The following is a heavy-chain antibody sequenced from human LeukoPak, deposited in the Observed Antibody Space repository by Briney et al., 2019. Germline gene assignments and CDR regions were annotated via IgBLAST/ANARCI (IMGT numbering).Heavy chain of an antibody. V-gene: IGHV1-18*04. Sequence: GASVKASCKASGYSFTNYGISWVRQAPGQGLEWMGWISGYNGNAKYAQKFQGRVTMTTDTSTSTAYMEPTSLRYDDTAVYYCARATRIVGATTVNSWGQGTLVTVSS. CDR2: ISGYNGNA. CDR1: GYSFTNYG. D-gene: IGHD1-26*01. CDR3: ARATRIVGATTVNS. J-gene: IGHJ4*02.